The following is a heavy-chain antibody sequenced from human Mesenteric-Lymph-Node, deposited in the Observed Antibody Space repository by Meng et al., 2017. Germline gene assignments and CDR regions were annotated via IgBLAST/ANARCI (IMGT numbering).Heavy chain of an antibody. D-gene: IGHD6-13*01. Sequence: SETLSLTCAVYGGSFSGYYWSWIRQPPGKGLEWIGEINHSGSTNYDPSLKSRVTISVDTSKNHLPLKLGSVTAADTAVYYCARGGSVAAAGIAPKALIYFDYWGQGTLVTVSS. J-gene: IGHJ4*02. CDR1: GGSFSGYY. CDR2: INHSGST. V-gene: IGHV4-34*01. CDR3: ARGGSVAAAGIAPKALIYFDY.